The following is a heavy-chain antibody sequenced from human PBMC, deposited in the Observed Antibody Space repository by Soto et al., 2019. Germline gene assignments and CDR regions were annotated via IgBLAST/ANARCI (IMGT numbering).Heavy chain of an antibody. D-gene: IGHD6-19*01. CDR2: VYSTGGT. CDR1: GGSISSYY. CDR3: ARGAVAGVDYGMDV. Sequence: QVRLQESGPGLVKPSETLSLTCTVSGGSISSYYWNWIRQPAGKGLEWIGRVYSTGGTNYNPSLKSRVTMSRDTARRSFSLKLTSVTAADTAVYDCARGAVAGVDYGMDVWGQGTTVTVSS. V-gene: IGHV4-4*07. J-gene: IGHJ6*02.